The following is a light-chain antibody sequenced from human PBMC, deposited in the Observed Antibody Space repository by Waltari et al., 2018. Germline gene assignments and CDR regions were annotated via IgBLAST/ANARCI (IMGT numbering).Light chain of an antibody. CDR1: KLGDKS. CDR3: QAWDSSTVV. V-gene: IGLV3-1*01. CDR2: QDS. Sequence: SYELTQPPSVSVSPGQTASITCSGDKLGDKSVSWYQLKPGQSPVLGIYQDSQRPSGIHERIFGSNSGNTATLTLSGTQAMDEADYYCQAWDSSTVVFGGGTKLTVL. J-gene: IGLJ2*01.